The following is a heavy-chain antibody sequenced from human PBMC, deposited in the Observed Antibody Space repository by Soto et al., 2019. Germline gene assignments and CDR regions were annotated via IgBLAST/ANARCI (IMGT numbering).Heavy chain of an antibody. CDR3: AKSVLATVGTYFVH. Sequence: GGSLRLSCAASGFTFSSYWMHWVRQAPGKGLEWVSLISYDGNKSYYAGSVKGRFSISRDNSKNTLYLQMNNLRPDDTAVYFCAKSVLATVGTYFVHWGQGTVVTVSS. D-gene: IGHD6-13*01. CDR2: ISYDGNKS. V-gene: IGHV3-30*18. J-gene: IGHJ4*02. CDR1: GFTFSSYW.